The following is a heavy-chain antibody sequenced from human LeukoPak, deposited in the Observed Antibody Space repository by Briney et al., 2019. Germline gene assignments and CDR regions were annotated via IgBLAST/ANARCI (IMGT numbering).Heavy chain of an antibody. J-gene: IGHJ4*02. CDR1: GFTFSSYG. V-gene: IGHV3-30*02. Sequence: LSGGSLRLSCAASGFTFSSYGMHWVRQAPGKGLEWVAFIPYDGSNKYYADSVKGRFTISRDNSKNTLYLQMNSLRAEDTAVYYCAKELGVVAATEYYFDYWGQGTLVTVSS. CDR2: IPYDGSNK. CDR3: AKELGVVAATEYYFDY. D-gene: IGHD2-15*01.